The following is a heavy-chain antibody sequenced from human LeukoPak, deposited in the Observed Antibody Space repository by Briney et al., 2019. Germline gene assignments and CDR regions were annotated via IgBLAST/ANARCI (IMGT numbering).Heavy chain of an antibody. J-gene: IGHJ6*02. V-gene: IGHV3-66*01. CDR3: ARDGHLPRGYYGMDV. D-gene: IGHD3-10*01. CDR2: IYSGGST. Sequence: PGGSLRLSCAASGFTVSSNYMSWVRQAPGKGLEWVSVIYSGGSTYYADSVKGRFTISRDNSKNTLYLQMNSLRAEDTAVYYCARDGHLPRGYYGMDVWGQGTTVTVSS. CDR1: GFTVSSNY.